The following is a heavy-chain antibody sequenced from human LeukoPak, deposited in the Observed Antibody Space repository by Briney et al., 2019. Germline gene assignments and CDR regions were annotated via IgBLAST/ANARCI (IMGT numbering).Heavy chain of an antibody. CDR3: ARYMTDYSSWGDYYYYYMDV. CDR2: IKQDGSEK. D-gene: IGHD6-6*01. CDR1: GFTFSNYW. J-gene: IGHJ6*03. Sequence: QSGGSLRLSCAASGFTFSNYWMSWVRQAPGKGLEWVANIKQDGSEKYYVDSVKGRFTISRDNAKNSLYLQMNSLRAEDTAVYYCARYMTDYSSWGDYYYYYMDVWGKGTTVTVSS. V-gene: IGHV3-7*01.